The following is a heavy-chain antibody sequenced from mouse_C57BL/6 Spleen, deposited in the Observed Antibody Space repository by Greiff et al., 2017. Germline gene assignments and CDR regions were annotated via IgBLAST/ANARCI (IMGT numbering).Heavy chain of an antibody. CDR2: IWSGGST. J-gene: IGHJ4*01. V-gene: IGHV2-2*01. CDR1: GFSLTSSG. Sequence: QVQLQQSGPGLVQPSQSLSITCTVSGFSLTSSGVHWVRQSPGKGLAWLGVIWSGGSTDYNAAFLSRLSIRNDNSKSQVFFKMNSLQADDTAIYYCATPYAMDDSGQGTSVTVSS. CDR3: ATPYAMDD.